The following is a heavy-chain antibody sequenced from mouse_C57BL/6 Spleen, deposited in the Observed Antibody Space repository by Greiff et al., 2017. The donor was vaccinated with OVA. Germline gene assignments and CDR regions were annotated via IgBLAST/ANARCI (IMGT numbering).Heavy chain of an antibody. V-gene: IGHV1-82*01. D-gene: IGHD3-2*02. CDR1: GYAFSSSW. CDR3: ARRGSSGSTFDY. CDR2: IYPGDGDT. J-gene: IGHJ2*01. Sequence: VMLVESGPELVKPGASVKISCKASGYAFSSSWMNWVKQRPGKGLEWIGRIYPGDGDTNYNGKFKGKATLTADKSSSTAYMQLSSLTSEDSAVYFCARRGSSGSTFDYWGQGTTLTVSS.